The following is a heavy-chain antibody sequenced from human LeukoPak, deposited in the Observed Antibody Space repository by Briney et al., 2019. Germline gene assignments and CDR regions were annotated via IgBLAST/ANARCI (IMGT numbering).Heavy chain of an antibody. J-gene: IGHJ4*02. CDR3: VSADRNDPRPPFDY. CDR1: GFTFSNYA. D-gene: IGHD1-1*01. Sequence: PGGSLRLSCAASGFTFSNYAMTWVRQPPGKGQEWVSSISGSGGSTYYADSVKGRLTISRDNSKNTLSLQMNSLGAEDTAIYHCVSADRNDPRPPFDYWGEGILVTVSS. V-gene: IGHV3-23*01. CDR2: ISGSGGST.